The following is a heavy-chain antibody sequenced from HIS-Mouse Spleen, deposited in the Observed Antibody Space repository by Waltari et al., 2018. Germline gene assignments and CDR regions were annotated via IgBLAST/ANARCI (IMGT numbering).Heavy chain of an antibody. CDR2: IYTSGST. V-gene: IGHV4-4*07. J-gene: IGHJ3*02. D-gene: IGHD3-3*01. CDR3: ARDFHDFWSGYYGGDKKHDAFDI. Sequence: GLVKPSETLSLTCTVSGGSISSYYCSWIRQPAGKGLEWIGRIYTSGSTNYNPSLKSRVTMSVDTSKNQFSLKLSSVTAADTAVYYCARDFHDFWSGYYGGDKKHDAFDIWGQGTMVTVSS. CDR1: GGSISSYY.